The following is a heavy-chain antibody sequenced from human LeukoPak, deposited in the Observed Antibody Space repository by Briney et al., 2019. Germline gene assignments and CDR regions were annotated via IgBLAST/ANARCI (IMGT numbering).Heavy chain of an antibody. Sequence: SETLSLTCAVYGGSFSGYYWSWIRQPPGKGLEWIGEINHSGSTNYNPSLKSRVTISVDTSKNQSSLKLSSVTAADTAVYYCARIGYGIDYWGQGTLVTVSS. CDR3: ARIGYGIDY. V-gene: IGHV4-34*01. CDR1: GGSFSGYY. CDR2: INHSGST. J-gene: IGHJ4*02. D-gene: IGHD5-18*01.